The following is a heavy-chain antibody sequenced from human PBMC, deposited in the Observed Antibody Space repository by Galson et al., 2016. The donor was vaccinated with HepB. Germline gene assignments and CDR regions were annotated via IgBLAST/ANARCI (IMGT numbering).Heavy chain of an antibody. CDR3: AKGPVYTSLYYYYGMDV. CDR2: ISYDGRNK. J-gene: IGHJ6*02. CDR1: GFTFSSYG. V-gene: IGHV3-30*18. Sequence: SLRLSCAASGFTFSSYGMHWVRQAPGKGLEWVAIISYDGRNKYYADSVKGRFTISRDKSKNTLYLQMSSLRGEDTAVYYCAKGPVYTSLYYYYGMDVWGQRTTVTVSS. D-gene: IGHD1-14*01.